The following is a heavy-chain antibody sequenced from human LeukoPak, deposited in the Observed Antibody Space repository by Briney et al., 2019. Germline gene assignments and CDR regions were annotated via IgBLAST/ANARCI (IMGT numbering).Heavy chain of an antibody. CDR1: GFTFSSYA. Sequence: GGSLRLSCAASGFTFSSYAMSWVRQAPGKGLEWVSTISDSGSSTYYTDSVKGRFTFSRDNSKNTLHLRMNSLRAEDTAVYYCTKDHGFYSSGWHPLFDHWGQGTLVTVTP. D-gene: IGHD6-19*01. CDR3: TKDHGFYSSGWHPLFDH. CDR2: ISDSGSST. V-gene: IGHV3-23*01. J-gene: IGHJ4*02.